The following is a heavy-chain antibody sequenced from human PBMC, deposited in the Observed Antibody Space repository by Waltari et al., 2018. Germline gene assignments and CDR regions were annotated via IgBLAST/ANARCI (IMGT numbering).Heavy chain of an antibody. CDR1: GFIFSTYG. V-gene: IGHV3-30*18. Sequence: QVQLVESAGGVVQPGGSLRLSCAASGFIFSTYGLHWVRQAPGRGREGVAEIANEESDKYHAGSGKGRFTIFRDKLRDTLFLQMNDLRLEDTAVYYCAKTKRLTTISPFDLWGQGTLVTVSS. CDR2: IANEESDK. D-gene: IGHD4-4*01. CDR3: AKTKRLTTISPFDL. J-gene: IGHJ4*02.